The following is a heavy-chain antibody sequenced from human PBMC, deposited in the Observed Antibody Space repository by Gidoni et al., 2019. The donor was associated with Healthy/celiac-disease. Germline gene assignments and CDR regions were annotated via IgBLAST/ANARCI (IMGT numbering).Heavy chain of an antibody. D-gene: IGHD5-18*01. J-gene: IGHJ6*02. CDR3: ARHGADTAMGYYYYYGMDV. V-gene: IGHV5-10-1*03. Sequence: EVQLVQSGAEVKKPGESLRSSGKGSGYSFTSYWISWVRQMPGKGLEWMGRIDPSDSYTNYSPSFQGHVTISADKSISTAYLQWSSLKASDTAMYYCARHGADTAMGYYYYYGMDVWGQGTTVTVSS. CDR2: IDPSDSYT. CDR1: GYSFTSYW.